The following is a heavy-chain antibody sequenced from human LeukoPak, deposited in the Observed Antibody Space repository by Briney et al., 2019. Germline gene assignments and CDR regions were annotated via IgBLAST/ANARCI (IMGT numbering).Heavy chain of an antibody. CDR2: IRSKAYRGLT. CDR1: GFTFSSYS. CDR3: TSPRPTTVAAAGIYYYYYGMDV. Sequence: GGSLRLSCAASGFTFSSYSMNWVRQAPGKGLEWVGFIRSKAYRGLTEYAASVKGRFTISRDDSKSIAYLQMNSLKTEDTAVYYCTSPRPTTVAAAGIYYYYYGMDVWGQGTTVTVSS. J-gene: IGHJ6*02. V-gene: IGHV3-49*04. D-gene: IGHD6-13*01.